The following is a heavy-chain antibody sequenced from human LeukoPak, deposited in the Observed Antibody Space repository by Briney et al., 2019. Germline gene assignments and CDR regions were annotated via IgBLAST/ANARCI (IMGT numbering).Heavy chain of an antibody. J-gene: IGHJ4*02. Sequence: GGSLRLSCAASGFTFSSYAMSWVRQAPGKGLEWVSGISGSDDSTNYADPVKGRFTISRDNSKNTLDLQMNSLRDEDTAVYYCAREGDSSGPSVGLDYWGQGTLVTVSS. D-gene: IGHD3-22*01. CDR1: GFTFSSYA. CDR2: ISGSDDST. V-gene: IGHV3-23*01. CDR3: AREGDSSGPSVGLDY.